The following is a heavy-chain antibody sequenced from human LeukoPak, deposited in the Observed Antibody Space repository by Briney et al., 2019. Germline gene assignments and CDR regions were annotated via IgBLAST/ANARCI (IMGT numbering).Heavy chain of an antibody. V-gene: IGHV4-59*11. J-gene: IGHJ4*02. CDR3: AREISGSYFSGRYYFDY. CDR2: IYYSGST. CDR1: GGSISSHY. Sequence: SETLSLTCTVSGGSISSHYWSWIRQPPGKGLEWIGYIYYSGSTNYYPSLKSRVTISVDTSKNQFSLKLSSVTAADTAVYYCAREISGSYFSGRYYFDYWGQGTLVTVSS. D-gene: IGHD1-26*01.